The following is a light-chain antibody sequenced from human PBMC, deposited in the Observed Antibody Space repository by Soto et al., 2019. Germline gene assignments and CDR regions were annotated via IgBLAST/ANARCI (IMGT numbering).Light chain of an antibody. CDR3: CSYAGSSTDV. V-gene: IGLV2-11*01. Sequence: QSALTQPRSVSGSPGQSVTISCTGTSSDVGGYNYVSWYQQHPGKAPKLMIYDVSKRPSGVPDRFSGSKSGNTASLTISGLQAEDEADYSCCSYAGSSTDVFGTGTKLTVL. CDR2: DVS. CDR1: SSDVGGYNY. J-gene: IGLJ1*01.